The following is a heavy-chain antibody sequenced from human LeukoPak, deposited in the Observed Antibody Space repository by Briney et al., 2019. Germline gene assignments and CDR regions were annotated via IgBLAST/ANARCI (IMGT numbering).Heavy chain of an antibody. CDR1: GGSISSSSYY. V-gene: IGHV4-39*07. CDR2: IYYTGST. D-gene: IGHD4-17*01. J-gene: IGHJ4*02. Sequence: SETLSLTCTVSGGSISSSSYYWAWIRQPPGKGLEWIGSIYYTGSTYYNPSLKSRVTISVDTSKNQFSLRLSSVTAADTAVYYCASRTVTTPHIGYWGQGTLVTVSS. CDR3: ASRTVTTPHIGY.